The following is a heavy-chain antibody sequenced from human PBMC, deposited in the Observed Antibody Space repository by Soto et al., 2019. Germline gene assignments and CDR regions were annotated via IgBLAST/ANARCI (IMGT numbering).Heavy chain of an antibody. J-gene: IGHJ6*02. CDR3: ARPSSNGFGGYYGMDV. D-gene: IGHD2-8*01. Sequence: ASVKVSCKASGYTFTSYGISWVRQAPGQGLEWMGWISAYNGNTNYAQKLQGRVTMTTDTSTSTAYMELRSLRSDDTAVYYCARPSSNGFGGYYGMDVWGQGTTVTVSS. CDR1: GYTFTSYG. V-gene: IGHV1-18*01. CDR2: ISAYNGNT.